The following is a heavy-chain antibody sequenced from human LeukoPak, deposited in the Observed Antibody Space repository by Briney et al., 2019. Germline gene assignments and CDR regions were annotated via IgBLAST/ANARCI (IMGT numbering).Heavy chain of an antibody. CDR3: AELGITMIGGV. CDR1: GLTFSSYS. J-gene: IGHJ6*04. D-gene: IGHD3-10*02. V-gene: IGHV3-48*04. Sequence: GGSLRLSCEASGLTFSSYSMNWVRQAPGEGLEWISYISSLSGTINYADSVKGRFTISRDNAKNSLYLQMNSLRAEDTAVYYCAELGITMIGGVWGKGTTVTISS. CDR2: ISSLSGTI.